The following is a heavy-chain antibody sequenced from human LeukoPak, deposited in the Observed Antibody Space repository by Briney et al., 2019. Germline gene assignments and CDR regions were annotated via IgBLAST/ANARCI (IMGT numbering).Heavy chain of an antibody. Sequence: GGSLRLSCAATGFTFSSFEMNWVRQAPGKGLEWVAYISNSSSAIYYADSVKGRFTISRDNAKNSLFLQMNSLRAADTAVYYCARDARISMVRGLMFNHPFDCWGQGTLVAVSS. CDR3: ARDARISMVRGLMFNHPFDC. V-gene: IGHV3-48*03. D-gene: IGHD3-10*01. J-gene: IGHJ4*02. CDR1: GFTFSSFE. CDR2: ISNSSSAI.